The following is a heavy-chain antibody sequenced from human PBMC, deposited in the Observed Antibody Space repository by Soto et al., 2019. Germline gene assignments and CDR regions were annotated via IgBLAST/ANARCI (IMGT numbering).Heavy chain of an antibody. CDR1: GFTFSSYA. J-gene: IGHJ6*02. CDR3: ARGGSGKKGPIKRIYGMDV. V-gene: IGHV3-30-3*01. CDR2: ISYDGSNK. D-gene: IGHD3-10*01. Sequence: QVQLVESGGGVVQPGRSLRLSCAASGFTFSSYAVHWVRQAPGKGLEWVAVISYDGSNKYYADSVKGRFTISRDNSKNTLYLQMNSLRAEDTAVYYCARGGSGKKGPIKRIYGMDVWGQGTTVTVSS.